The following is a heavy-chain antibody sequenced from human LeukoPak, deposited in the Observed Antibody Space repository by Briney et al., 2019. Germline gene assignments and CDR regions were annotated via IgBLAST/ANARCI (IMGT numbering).Heavy chain of an antibody. J-gene: IGHJ4*02. D-gene: IGHD3-10*01. V-gene: IGHV4-39*07. CDR1: GGSISSSSYY. Sequence: SETLSLTCTVSGGSISSSSYYWGWIRQPPGKGLEWIGSIYYSGSTYYNPSLKSRVTISVDTSKNQFSLELSSVTAAGTAVYYCARSVGGDGSGSLWGPGTLDTVSS. CDR2: IYYSGST. CDR3: ARSVGGDGSGSL.